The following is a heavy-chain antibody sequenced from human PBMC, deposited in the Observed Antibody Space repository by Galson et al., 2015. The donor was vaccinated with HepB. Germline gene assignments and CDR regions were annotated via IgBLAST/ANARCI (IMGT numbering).Heavy chain of an antibody. V-gene: IGHV1-3*04. D-gene: IGHD7-27*01. Sequence: SVKVSCKASGYTFTRFIIHWVRQAPGQRLEWMGWIDTGNGNRKYSQNFQDRVTITRDTYTNTVHMELSSLTSEDTAVYYCSRELGIIGAGEGLAFWGQGTLITVSS. CDR1: GYTFTRFI. CDR3: SRELGIIGAGEGLAF. J-gene: IGHJ4*02. CDR2: IDTGNGNR.